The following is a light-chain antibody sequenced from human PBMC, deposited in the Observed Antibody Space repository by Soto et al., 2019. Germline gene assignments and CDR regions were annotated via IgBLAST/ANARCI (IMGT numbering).Light chain of an antibody. CDR1: QGISTN. V-gene: IGKV1-12*01. CDR2: AAS. CDR3: LQANRVPLS. J-gene: IGKJ5*01. Sequence: DLQMTQSPSSVSASLVDRVTTTGRASQGISTNLAWYQQKPGKAPKLLIYAASSLQTGVPPRFSGSGAGTDFTLTISSLQPEDVAIYYCLQANRVPLSFGQGTRLEI.